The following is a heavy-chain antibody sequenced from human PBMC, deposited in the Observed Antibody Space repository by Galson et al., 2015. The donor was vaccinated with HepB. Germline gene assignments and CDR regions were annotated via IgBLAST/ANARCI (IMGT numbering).Heavy chain of an antibody. D-gene: IGHD3-22*01. V-gene: IGHV3-11*06. J-gene: IGHJ4*02. CDR1: GFTFSDYY. CDR3: ARDLRSSSGYYYMYYFDY. Sequence: SLRLSCAASGFTFSDYYMSWIRQAPGKGLEWVSYISSSSSYTNYADSVKGRFTISRDNAKNSLYLQMNSLRAEDTAVYYCARDLRSSSGYYYMYYFDYWGQGTLVTVSS. CDR2: ISSSSSYT.